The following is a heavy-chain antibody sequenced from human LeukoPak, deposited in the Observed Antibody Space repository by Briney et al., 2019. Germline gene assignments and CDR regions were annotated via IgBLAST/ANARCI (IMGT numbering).Heavy chain of an antibody. CDR2: IIPIFGTA. V-gene: IGHV1-69*13. J-gene: IGHJ4*02. CDR3: ASASRITMLRGANDY. CDR1: GGTFSNYD. Sequence: ASVKVSCKASGGTFSNYDISWVRQAPGQGLEWMGGIIPIFGTANYAQKFQGRVTITADESTSTAYMGLSSLRSEDTAVYYCASASRITMLRGANDYWGQGTLVTVSS. D-gene: IGHD3-10*01.